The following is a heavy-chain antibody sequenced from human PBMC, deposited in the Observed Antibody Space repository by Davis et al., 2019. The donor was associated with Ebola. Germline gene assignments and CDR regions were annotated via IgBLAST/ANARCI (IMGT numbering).Heavy chain of an antibody. Sequence: AISGSGGSTYYADSVKGRFTISRDNSKNTLYLQMNSLRAEDTAVYYCAKADWKYYYYGMDVWGQGTTVTVSS. V-gene: IGHV3-23*01. CDR3: AKADWKYYYYGMDV. CDR2: ISGSGGST. D-gene: IGHD1-1*01. J-gene: IGHJ6*02.